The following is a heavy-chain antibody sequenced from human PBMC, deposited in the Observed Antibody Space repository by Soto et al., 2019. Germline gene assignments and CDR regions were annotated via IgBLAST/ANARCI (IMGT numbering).Heavy chain of an antibody. V-gene: IGHV1-18*04. J-gene: IGHJ4*02. Sequence: QVQLVQSGAEVKKPGASVKVSCKTSGYTFTSHGISWLRQAPGQGLEWMGWVGAYNGNTNYAQKLQGRVTMTTDTSTSTAYMELRSLRSDDTAVYYCAREGLAVAGTRGGFDYWGQGTLVTVSS. D-gene: IGHD6-19*01. CDR3: AREGLAVAGTRGGFDY. CDR1: GYTFTSHG. CDR2: VGAYNGNT.